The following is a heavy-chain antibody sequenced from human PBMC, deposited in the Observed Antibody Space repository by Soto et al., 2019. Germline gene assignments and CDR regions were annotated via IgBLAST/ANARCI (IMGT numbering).Heavy chain of an antibody. CDR2: ISYDGSNK. D-gene: IGHD6-13*01. Sequence: GGSLRLSCAASGFTFSSYGMHWVRQAPGKGLEWVAVISYDGSNKYYADSVKDRFTISRDNSKNTLYLQMNSLRAEDTAVYYCAKDGDGSSWNFDYWGQGTLVTVSS. CDR1: GFTFSSYG. J-gene: IGHJ4*02. V-gene: IGHV3-30*18. CDR3: AKDGDGSSWNFDY.